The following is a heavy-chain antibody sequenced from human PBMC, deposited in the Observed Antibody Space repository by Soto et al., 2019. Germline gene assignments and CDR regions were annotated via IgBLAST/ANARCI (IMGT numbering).Heavy chain of an antibody. Sequence: GGSLRLSCAASGFTVTNYFMTWVRQAPGKGLEWVSVISSGGGTYYADSVKGRFTISRDNSKNTLYLQMNTLRAEDTAVYYCARGEFGGAYDFWHGGQGTLVTVSS. CDR2: ISSGGGT. CDR3: ARGEFGGAYDFWH. CDR1: GFTVTNYF. D-gene: IGHD3-3*01. V-gene: IGHV3-66*01. J-gene: IGHJ4*02.